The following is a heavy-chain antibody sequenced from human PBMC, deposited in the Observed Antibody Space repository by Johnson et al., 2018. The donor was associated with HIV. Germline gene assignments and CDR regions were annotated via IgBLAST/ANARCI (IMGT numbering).Heavy chain of an antibody. CDR1: GFTFSDYW. D-gene: IGHD3-3*01. CDR2: IKQDGSEK. CDR3: ARVPRKGFRPDAFDI. Sequence: VHLAEAGGGLVQPGGSLRLSCASSGFTFSDYWMTWVRQAPGKGLEWVANIKQDGSEKYYVDSVKGRFTISRDNTKNSLFLQMNSLRAEDTAVYYCARVPRKGFRPDAFDIWGQGTVVTVSS. J-gene: IGHJ3*02. V-gene: IGHV3-7*05.